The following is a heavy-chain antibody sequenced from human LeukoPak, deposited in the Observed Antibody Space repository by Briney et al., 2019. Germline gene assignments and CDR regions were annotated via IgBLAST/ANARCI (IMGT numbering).Heavy chain of an antibody. CDR1: GFTFSSYS. CDR2: ISSSSSYI. V-gene: IGHV3-21*01. J-gene: IGHJ4*02. D-gene: IGHD6-13*01. CDR3: ARPIAAAGTGGDFDY. Sequence: GGSLRLSCAASGFTFSSYSMNWVRQAPGKGLEWVSSISSSSSYIYYADSVKGRFTISRDNAENSLYLQMNSLRAEDTAVYYCARPIAAAGTGGDFDYWGQGTLVTVSS.